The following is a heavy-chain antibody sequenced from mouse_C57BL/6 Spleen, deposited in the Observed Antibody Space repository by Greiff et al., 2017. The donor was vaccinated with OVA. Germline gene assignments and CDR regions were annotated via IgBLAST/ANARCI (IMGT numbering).Heavy chain of an antibody. CDR3: ASSNSFAY. CDR1: GFTFSSYA. D-gene: IGHD2-5*01. CDR2: ISDGGSYT. J-gene: IGHJ3*01. Sequence: EVKLVESGGGLVKPGGSLKLSCAASGFTFSSYAMSWVRQTPEKRLEWVATISDGGSYTYYPDNVKGRFTISRDNAKNNLYLQMSHLKSEDTAMYYCASSNSFAYWGQGTLVTVSA. V-gene: IGHV5-4*03.